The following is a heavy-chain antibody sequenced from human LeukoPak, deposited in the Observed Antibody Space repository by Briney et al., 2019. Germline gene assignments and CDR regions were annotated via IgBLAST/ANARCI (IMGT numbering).Heavy chain of an antibody. J-gene: IGHJ3*02. CDR2: IYPGDSDT. CDR3: ARRGFCSGDNCYSHAFDI. V-gene: IGHV5-51*01. Sequence: GESLKISCKGSAYSFTTYWIAWVRQMPGKGLEWMGIIYPGDSDTRYSPSFQGQVTISADKSISAAYLQWSSLKASDTAMYYCARRGFCSGDNCYSHAFDIWGQGTMVIVSS. D-gene: IGHD2-15*01. CDR1: AYSFTTYW.